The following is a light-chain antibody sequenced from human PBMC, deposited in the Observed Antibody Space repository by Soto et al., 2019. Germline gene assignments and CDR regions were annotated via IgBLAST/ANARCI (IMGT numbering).Light chain of an antibody. CDR1: QSISSW. CDR3: QQYNSYWT. Sequence: DIQMTQSPSTLSASVGDRVTITCRASQSISSWLAWYQQKPGKAPKLLIYKASSLESGVPSRFSGSGSGTEFTLTXSXXXXXXXXTYYCQQYNSYWTFGQGTKVEIK. V-gene: IGKV1-5*03. J-gene: IGKJ1*01. CDR2: KAS.